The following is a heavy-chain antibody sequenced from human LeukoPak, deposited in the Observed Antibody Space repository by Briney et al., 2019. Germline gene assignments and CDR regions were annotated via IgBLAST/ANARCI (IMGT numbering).Heavy chain of an antibody. CDR1: GFTLSSYS. V-gene: IGHV3-21*01. J-gene: IGHJ4*02. CDR2: ISSSSSYI. CDR3: ARVGGSYYPRYFDY. Sequence: PGGSLRLSCAASGFTLSSYSMNWVRQAPGKGLEWVSSISSSSSYIYYADSVKGRFTISRDNAKNTLYLQMNSLRAEDTAVYYCARVGGSYYPRYFDYWGQGTLVTVSS. D-gene: IGHD3-10*01.